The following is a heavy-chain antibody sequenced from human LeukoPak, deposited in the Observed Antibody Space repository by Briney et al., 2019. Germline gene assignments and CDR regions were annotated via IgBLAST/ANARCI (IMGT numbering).Heavy chain of an antibody. V-gene: IGHV4-30-2*01. CDR1: GGSISSGGYS. CDR3: ARWVTTEYYFDY. CDR2: IYHSGST. J-gene: IGHJ4*02. D-gene: IGHD4-17*01. Sequence: PSETLSLTCAVSGGSISSGGYSWSWIRQPPGKGLEWIGYIYHSGSTYYNPSLKSRVTISVGRSKNQFSLKLSSVTAADTAVYYCARWVTTEYYFDYWGQGTLVTVSS.